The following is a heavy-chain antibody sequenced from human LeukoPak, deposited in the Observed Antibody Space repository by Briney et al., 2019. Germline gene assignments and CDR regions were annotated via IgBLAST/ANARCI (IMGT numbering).Heavy chain of an antibody. CDR3: ARLRYFDWLLSDDAFDI. J-gene: IGHJ3*02. D-gene: IGHD3-9*01. CDR2: ISAYNGNT. V-gene: IGHV1-18*04. Sequence: ASVKVSCKASGYTFTGYYMHWVRQAPGQGLEWMGWISAYNGNTNYAQKLQGRVTMTTDTSTSTAYMELRSLRSDDTAVYYCARLRYFDWLLSDDAFDIWGQGTMVTVSS. CDR1: GYTFTGYY.